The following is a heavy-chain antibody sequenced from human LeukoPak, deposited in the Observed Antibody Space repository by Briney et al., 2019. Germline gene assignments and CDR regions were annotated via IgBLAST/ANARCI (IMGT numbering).Heavy chain of an antibody. CDR3: ATYSTGFDI. J-gene: IGHJ3*02. Sequence: PSETLSLTCGVYGGSFSDYYWTWIRQPPGKGLEWIGEINHRGSTHYNPSLKSRVTISVDTSKKQFSLKLSSVTAADTAVYYCATYSTGFDIWGQGTMVTVSS. CDR1: GGSFSDYY. D-gene: IGHD6-19*01. CDR2: INHRGST. V-gene: IGHV4-34*01.